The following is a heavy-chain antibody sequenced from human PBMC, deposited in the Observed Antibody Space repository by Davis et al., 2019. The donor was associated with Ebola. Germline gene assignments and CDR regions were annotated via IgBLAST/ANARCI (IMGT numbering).Heavy chain of an antibody. D-gene: IGHD3-22*01. CDR2: INYSGST. V-gene: IGHV4-59*01. CDR3: ARDYYDRSDYYKGRVGMDV. CDR1: DGSISTYY. J-gene: IGHJ6*04. Sequence: MPGGSLRLSCSVSDGSISTYYWSWIRQPPGKGLEWIGDINYSGSTNYDPSLRSRVSISIDTSKNQFSLKLSSVTAADTAVYYCARDYYDRSDYYKGRVGMDVWGKGTTVTVSS.